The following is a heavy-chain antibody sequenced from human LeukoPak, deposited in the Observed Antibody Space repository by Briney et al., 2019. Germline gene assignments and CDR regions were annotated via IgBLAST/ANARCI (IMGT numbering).Heavy chain of an antibody. CDR1: GYTFTSYY. D-gene: IGHD5-12*01. CDR3: ARGPRYGESGYDLGPY. Sequence: ASVKVSCKASGYTFTSYYIHWMRQAPGLGLEWVGWINPNSGGSHYARRFQGRVTMTSDTSINTGYMELTSLTTDDTAVYYCARGPRYGESGYDLGPYWGQGTLVTVSS. V-gene: IGHV1-2*02. CDR2: INPNSGGS. J-gene: IGHJ4*02.